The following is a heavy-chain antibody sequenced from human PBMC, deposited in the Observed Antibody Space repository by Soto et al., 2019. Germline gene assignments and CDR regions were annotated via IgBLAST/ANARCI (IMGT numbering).Heavy chain of an antibody. CDR3: AKGTIQLWTLYYYYMDV. CDR1: GFTFSSYA. CDR2: ISGSGGST. V-gene: IGHV3-23*01. D-gene: IGHD5-18*01. Sequence: GGSLRLSCAASGFTFSSYAMSWVRQAPGKGLEWVSAISGSGGSTYYADSVKGRFTISSDNSKNTLYLQMNSLRAEDTAVYYCAKGTIQLWTLYYYYMDVWGKGTTVTVSS. J-gene: IGHJ6*03.